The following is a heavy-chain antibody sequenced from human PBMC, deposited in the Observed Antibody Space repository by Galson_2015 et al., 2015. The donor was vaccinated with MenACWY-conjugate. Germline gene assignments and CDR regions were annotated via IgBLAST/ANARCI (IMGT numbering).Heavy chain of an antibody. Sequence: SLRLSCAASGFSFSDYYMSWIRQAPGKGLEWVSYISSGSSYTNYADSVKGRFTVSRDNAKNSLYLQMNRLRAEDTAVYYCARAPVVVATATQGGPPDYWGQGTLVTVSS. V-gene: IGHV3-11*03. J-gene: IGHJ4*02. CDR2: ISSGSSYT. CDR3: ARAPVVVATATQGGPPDY. CDR1: GFSFSDYY. D-gene: IGHD2-21*02.